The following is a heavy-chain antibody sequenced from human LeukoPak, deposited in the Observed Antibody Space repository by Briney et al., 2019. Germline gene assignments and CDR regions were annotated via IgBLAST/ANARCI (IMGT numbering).Heavy chain of an antibody. V-gene: IGHV3-30-3*01. CDR3: ARGRWDNSGYYYDY. J-gene: IGHJ4*02. Sequence: GGSLRLSCAASGFTFSSFPMHWVRQAPGKGLEWVAVISYDGGNKYYADSVKGRFTISRDNSKNTLSLQMNSLRAEDTAVYYCARGRWDNSGYYYDYWGQGTLVTVSS. D-gene: IGHD3-22*01. CDR1: GFTFSSFP. CDR2: ISYDGGNK.